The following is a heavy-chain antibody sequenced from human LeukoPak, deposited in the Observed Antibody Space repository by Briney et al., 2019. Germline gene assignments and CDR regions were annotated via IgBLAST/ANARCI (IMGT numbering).Heavy chain of an antibody. CDR3: AGDRATSYFDY. D-gene: IGHD1-26*01. V-gene: IGHV3-33*01. J-gene: IGHJ4*02. Sequence: GTSLRLSCAASGFTFRSHGMHWVRQAPGKGLEWVAFIWYDGSNKYYTDSVKGRFTISRDNSKNTLYLQMNSLRAEDTAVYYCAGDRATSYFDYWGQGALVTISS. CDR2: IWYDGSNK. CDR1: GFTFRSHG.